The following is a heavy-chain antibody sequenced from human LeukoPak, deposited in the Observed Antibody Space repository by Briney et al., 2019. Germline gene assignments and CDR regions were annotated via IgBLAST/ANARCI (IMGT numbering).Heavy chain of an antibody. D-gene: IGHD2-2*02. CDR2: ISAYNGNT. CDR3: AKVGDCSSTSCYIRDYFDY. V-gene: IGHV1-18*01. J-gene: IGHJ4*02. CDR1: GYTFTSYG. Sequence: ASVKVSCKASGYTFTSYGISWVRQAPGQGLEWMGWISAYNGNTNYAQKLQGRVTMTTDTSTSTAYMELRSLRSEDTAVYYCAKVGDCSSTSCYIRDYFDYWGQGTLVTVSS.